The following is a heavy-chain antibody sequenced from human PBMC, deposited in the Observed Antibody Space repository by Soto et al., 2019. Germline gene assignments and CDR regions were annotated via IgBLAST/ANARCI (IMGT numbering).Heavy chain of an antibody. CDR3: ARAPMVRGVPYDFDY. D-gene: IGHD3-10*01. CDR1: GESFSCHY. V-gene: IGHV4-34*01. Sequence: QVHLQQWGGGLLKPSETLSLTCAVNGESFSCHYWTWIRQPPRKGLEWLGEIDYSGTTNYNPSLKSRVTMSVDTTKKQFSLRLTSVTAADTAVYYCARAPMVRGVPYDFDYWGQGTLVTVSS. J-gene: IGHJ4*02. CDR2: IDYSGTT.